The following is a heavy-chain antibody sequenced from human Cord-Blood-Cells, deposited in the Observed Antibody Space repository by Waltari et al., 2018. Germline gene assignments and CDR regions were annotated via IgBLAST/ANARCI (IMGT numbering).Heavy chain of an antibody. V-gene: IGHV4-34*01. CDR1: GGSFSGYY. CDR2: INHRGST. J-gene: IGHJ5*02. Sequence: QVQLQQWGAGLLKPSETLSLTCAVYGGSFSGYYWSWFRQPPGQGREWIGEINHRGSTNYHPSIKSRVNISVDTSKNQFSLKRSSVTAADTAVYCCARALRSSSSWYGWFDPWGQGTLVTVSS. D-gene: IGHD6-13*01. CDR3: ARALRSSSSWYGWFDP.